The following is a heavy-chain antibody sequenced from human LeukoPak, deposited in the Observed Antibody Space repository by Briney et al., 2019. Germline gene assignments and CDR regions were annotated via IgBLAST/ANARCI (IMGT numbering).Heavy chain of an antibody. D-gene: IGHD1-14*01. J-gene: IGHJ4*02. CDR3: ARWMPYKADFDY. CDR1: GGTFSSYA. CDR2: IIPIFGTA. Sequence: ASVKVSCKASGGTFSSYAISWVRQAPGQGLEWMGGIIPIFGTANYAQKFQGRVTITTDESTSTAYMELSSLRSEDTAVYYCARWMPYKADFDYWGQGTLVTVSS. V-gene: IGHV1-69*05.